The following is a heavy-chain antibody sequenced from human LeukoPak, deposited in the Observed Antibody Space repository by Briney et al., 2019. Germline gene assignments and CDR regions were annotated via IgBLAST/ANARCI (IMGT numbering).Heavy chain of an antibody. Sequence: GGSLRLSCAASGFTFSSYAMHWVRQAPGKGLEWVAVISYDGSNKYYADSVKGRFTISRDNSKNTLYLQMNSLRAEDTAVYYCAKAAYYFDSSGSYRGGNFDYWGQGTLVTVSS. CDR2: ISYDGSNK. CDR3: AKAAYYFDSSGSYRGGNFDY. V-gene: IGHV3-30*04. CDR1: GFTFSSYA. D-gene: IGHD3-22*01. J-gene: IGHJ4*02.